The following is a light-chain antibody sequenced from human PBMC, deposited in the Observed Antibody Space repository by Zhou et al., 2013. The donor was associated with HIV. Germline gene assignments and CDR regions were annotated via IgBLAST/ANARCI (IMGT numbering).Light chain of an antibody. CDR3: QQYNTFSQT. CDR2: KAS. CDR1: DSISNS. J-gene: IGKJ1*01. V-gene: IGKV1-5*03. Sequence: DVQMTQSTSTLSASIGDRVTITCRASDSISNSLAWYQQKPGEAPKLLIYKASTLESGVPSRFSGSGSGTDFSLTIASLQPDDFATYYCQQYNTFSQTFGQGTKVEI.